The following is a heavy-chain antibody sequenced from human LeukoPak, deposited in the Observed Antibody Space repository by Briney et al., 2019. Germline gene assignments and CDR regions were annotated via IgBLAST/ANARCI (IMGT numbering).Heavy chain of an antibody. D-gene: IGHD2-21*02. J-gene: IGHJ5*02. V-gene: IGHV1-18*01. CDR1: GYTFTSYG. Sequence: VASVKVSCKASGYTFTSYGISWVRQAPGQGLEWMGRISASQKLQGRVTMTTDTSTSTAYMELRSLRSDDTAVYYCARAYCGGDCYSWLDNWFDPWGQGTLVTVSS. CDR2: ISA. CDR3: ARAYCGGDCYSWLDNWFDP.